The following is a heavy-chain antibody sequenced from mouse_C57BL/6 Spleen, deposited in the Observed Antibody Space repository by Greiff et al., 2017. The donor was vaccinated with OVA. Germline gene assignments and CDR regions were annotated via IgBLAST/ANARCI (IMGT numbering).Heavy chain of an antibody. J-gene: IGHJ2*01. CDR1: GYTFTSYW. Sequence: QVQLQQPGAELVKPGASVKLSCKASGYTFTSYWMHWVKQRPGQGLEWIGMIHPNSGSTNYNEKFKSKATLTVDKSSCTAYMQHSRLTTEDAAVYYSERSNYYDYDGGFDYWGQGTTLTVSS. V-gene: IGHV1-64*01. CDR3: ERSNYYDYDGGFDY. CDR2: IHPNSGST. D-gene: IGHD2-4*01.